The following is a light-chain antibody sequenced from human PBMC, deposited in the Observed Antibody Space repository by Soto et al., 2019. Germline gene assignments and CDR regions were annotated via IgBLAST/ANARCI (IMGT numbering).Light chain of an antibody. CDR3: SSYTITSTVV. J-gene: IGLJ2*01. V-gene: IGLV2-11*01. CDR2: EVN. Sequence: QSVLTQPRSVSGSPGQSVTISCTGTSSDVGGYNYVSWYQQHPGKAPKLMIYEVNKRPSGVPIRFSGSKSGNTASLTISGLQAEDEADYYCSSYTITSTVVFGEGTKLTVL. CDR1: SSDVGGYNY.